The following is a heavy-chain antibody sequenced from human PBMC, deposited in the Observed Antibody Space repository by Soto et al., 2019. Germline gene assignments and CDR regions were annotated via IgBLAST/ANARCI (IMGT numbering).Heavy chain of an antibody. V-gene: IGHV4-34*01. J-gene: IGHJ4*02. CDR1: GGSFIGHY. Sequence: SETLSLTCAAYGGSFIGHYCSWVRQPPGKGLEWIGEINYSETTNYNPSLESPVTVSVDSFKNQCTLKVTSVTAADTAVYYCARRYGSGKYYFDFWGQGTPVTVPQ. CDR2: INYSETT. CDR3: ARRYGSGKYYFDF. D-gene: IGHD3-10*01.